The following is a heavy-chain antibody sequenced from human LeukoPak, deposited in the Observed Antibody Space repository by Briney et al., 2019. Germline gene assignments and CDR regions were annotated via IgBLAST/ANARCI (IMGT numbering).Heavy chain of an antibody. J-gene: IGHJ5*02. CDR2: IYYSGST. Sequence: SETLSLTCTVSGGSISSYCWSWIRQPPGKGLEWIGYIYYSGSTNYNLSLKSRVTISVDTSKNQFSLKLSSVTAADTAVYYCAREEIRSWFDPWGQGTLVTVSS. V-gene: IGHV4-59*01. CDR3: AREEIRSWFDP. CDR1: GGSISSYC. D-gene: IGHD5-24*01.